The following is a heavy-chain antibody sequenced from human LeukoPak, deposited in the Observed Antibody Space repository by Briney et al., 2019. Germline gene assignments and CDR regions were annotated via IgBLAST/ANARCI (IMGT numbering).Heavy chain of an antibody. Sequence: ASVKVSCKASGYTFTGYYMHWVRQAPGQGLEWMGWINPNSGGTNYAQKFQGRVTMTEDTSTDTAYMELSSLRSEDTAVYYCATCVLVRGVIMGGFDYWGQGTLVTVSS. D-gene: IGHD3-10*01. V-gene: IGHV1-2*02. CDR3: ATCVLVRGVIMGGFDY. CDR1: GYTFTGYY. CDR2: INPNSGGT. J-gene: IGHJ4*02.